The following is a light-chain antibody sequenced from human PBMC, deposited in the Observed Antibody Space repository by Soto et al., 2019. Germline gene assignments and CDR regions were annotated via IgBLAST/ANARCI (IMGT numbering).Light chain of an antibody. CDR2: ANS. CDR3: QSYDSSVSWV. CDR1: SSNIGAGYD. Sequence: QLVLTQPPSVSGAPGQRVTISCTGSSSNIGAGYDVHWYQQLPGTAPKLLIYANSNRPSGVPDRFSGSKSGTSASLAITGLQAEDEADYYCQSYDSSVSWVFGGGTKLTVL. V-gene: IGLV1-40*01. J-gene: IGLJ3*02.